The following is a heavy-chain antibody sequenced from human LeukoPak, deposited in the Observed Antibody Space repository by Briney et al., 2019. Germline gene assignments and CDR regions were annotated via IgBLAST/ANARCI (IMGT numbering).Heavy chain of an antibody. CDR1: GYRFPDFS. V-gene: IGHV1-2*04. J-gene: IGHJ4*02. Sequence: GASEKLSCKASGYRFPDFSIYWVRHGPRQGLELMWWFNPNTGDAKYAEKFQGWMTMTSDTFIRTAYMEIRSLKSDDTAIYYCVTGGHQTSGEKRGLDYWGQGTLVTVSS. D-gene: IGHD6-25*01. CDR3: VTGGHQTSGEKRGLDY. CDR2: FNPNTGDA.